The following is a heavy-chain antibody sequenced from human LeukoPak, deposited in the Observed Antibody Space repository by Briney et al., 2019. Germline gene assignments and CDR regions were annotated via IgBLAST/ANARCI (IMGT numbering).Heavy chain of an antibody. D-gene: IGHD7-27*01. V-gene: IGHV3-23*01. CDR3: AKDPWGSRGYFDY. Sequence: GGSLRLSCAASGFTFTSYAMIWVRQAPGKGLEWVSAISSSGGDTYYADSVKGRFTIFRDNSKNTVYLRMNSLRAEDTAVYYCAKDPWGSRGYFDYWGQGTLVTVSS. CDR1: GFTFTSYA. CDR2: ISSSGGDT. J-gene: IGHJ4*02.